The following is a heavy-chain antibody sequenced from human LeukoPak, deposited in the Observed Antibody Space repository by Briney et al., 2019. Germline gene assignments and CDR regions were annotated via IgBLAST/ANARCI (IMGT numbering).Heavy chain of an antibody. J-gene: IGHJ4*02. CDR3: AKEEGRELPPYFDY. V-gene: IGHV3-30*02. CDR2: IRYDGSNK. CDR1: GFTFSSYG. D-gene: IGHD1-26*01. Sequence: GGSLRLSCAASGFTFSSYGMHWVRQAPGKGLEWVAFIRYDGSNKYYADSVKGRFTISRDNSKNTLYLQMNSLRADDTAVYYCAKEEGRELPPYFDYWGQGTLVTVSS.